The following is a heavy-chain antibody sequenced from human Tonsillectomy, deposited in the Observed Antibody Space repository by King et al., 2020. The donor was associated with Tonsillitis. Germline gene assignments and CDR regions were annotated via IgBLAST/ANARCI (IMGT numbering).Heavy chain of an antibody. D-gene: IGHD3-22*01. CDR2: ISAYNGNT. CDR3: ARDSDYYDSSGYYYVYYYYYYGMDV. Sequence: VQLVESGAEVKKPGASVKVSCKASGYTFTSYGISWVRQAPGQGLEWMGWISAYNGNTNYAQKLQGRVTMTTDKSTSTAYMELRSLRSDDTAVYYCARDSDYYDSSGYYYVYYYYYYGMDVWGQGTTVTVSS. CDR1: GYTFTSYG. V-gene: IGHV1-18*04. J-gene: IGHJ6*02.